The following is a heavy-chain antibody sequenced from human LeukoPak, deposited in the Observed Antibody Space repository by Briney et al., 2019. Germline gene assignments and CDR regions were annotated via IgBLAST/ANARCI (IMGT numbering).Heavy chain of an antibody. J-gene: IGHJ6*03. D-gene: IGHD6-13*01. V-gene: IGHV3-21*01. CDR1: GFTFRSYS. CDR3: ARDWGKRSSSFPYYYYYYMDV. Sequence: GGTLRLSCAASGFTFRSYSMNWVRQAPGKGLEWVSSISSSSSYIYYADSVKGRFTISRDNAKNSLYLQMNSLRAEDTAVYYCARDWGKRSSSFPYYYYYYMDVWGKGTTVTVYS. CDR2: ISSSSSYI.